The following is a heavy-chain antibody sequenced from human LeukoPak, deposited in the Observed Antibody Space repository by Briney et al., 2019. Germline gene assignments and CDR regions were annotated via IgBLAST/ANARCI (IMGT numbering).Heavy chain of an antibody. CDR3: ARHPYYDFWSGYYYDAFDI. J-gene: IGHJ3*02. D-gene: IGHD3-3*01. CDR1: GGSISSSSYY. V-gene: IGHV4-39*01. CDR2: IYYSGST. Sequence: SETLSLTCTVSGGSISSSSYYWGWIRQPPGKGLEWIGSIYYSGSTYYNPSLKSRVTISVDTSKNQFSLKLSSVTAADTAVYYCARHPYYDFWSGYYYDAFDIWGQGTVVTVSS.